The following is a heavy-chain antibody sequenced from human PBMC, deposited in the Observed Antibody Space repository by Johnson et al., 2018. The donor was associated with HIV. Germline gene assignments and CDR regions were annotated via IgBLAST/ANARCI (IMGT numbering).Heavy chain of an antibody. D-gene: IGHD1-26*01. J-gene: IGHJ3*02. V-gene: IGHV3-23*04. CDR2: ISGSGGST. Sequence: VQLVESGGGLVQPGGSLRLSCAASGFTFSSYAMSWVRQAPGKGLEWVSAISGSGGSTYYADSVKGRFTISRDNAKNSLYLQMNSLRAEDTAVYYCATFGGGSFHAFDIWGQGTMVTVSS. CDR3: ATFGGGSFHAFDI. CDR1: GFTFSSYA.